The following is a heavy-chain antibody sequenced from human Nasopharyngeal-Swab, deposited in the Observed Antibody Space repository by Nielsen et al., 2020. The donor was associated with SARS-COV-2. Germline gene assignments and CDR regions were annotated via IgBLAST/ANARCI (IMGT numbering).Heavy chain of an antibody. V-gene: IGHV4-59*01. CDR2: IYYSGST. J-gene: IGHJ4*02. CDR1: GGFINRYY. D-gene: IGHD2-15*01. Sequence: SETLSLTCTVSGGFINRYYLRWIRQPPRRGLEWIGYIYYSGSTNYNTSLKSRVTISLDTSKNQFSMKLSSVTAAESAVYYCARDTRRGGVDYWGQGTLVTVSS. CDR3: ARDTRRGGVDY.